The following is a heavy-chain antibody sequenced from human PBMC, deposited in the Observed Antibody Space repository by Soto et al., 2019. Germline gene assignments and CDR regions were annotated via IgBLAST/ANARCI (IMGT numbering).Heavy chain of an antibody. CDR1: GFTFSSYA. J-gene: IGHJ6*02. D-gene: IGHD6-13*01. V-gene: IGHV3-23*01. CDR2: ISGSGGST. Sequence: VGSLRLSCAASGFTFSSYAMSWVRQAPGKGLEWVSAISGSGGSTYYADSVKGRFTISRDNSKNTLYLQMNSLRAEDTAVYYCAKVAYSSSWYGSRYYYGMDVWGQGTTVTVSS. CDR3: AKVAYSSSWYGSRYYYGMDV.